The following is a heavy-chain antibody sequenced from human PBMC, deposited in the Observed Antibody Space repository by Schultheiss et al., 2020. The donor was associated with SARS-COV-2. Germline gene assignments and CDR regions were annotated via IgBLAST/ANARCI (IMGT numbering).Heavy chain of an antibody. V-gene: IGHV3-23*01. CDR1: GFTFSSYA. J-gene: IGHJ4*02. Sequence: RGSLRLSCAASGFTFSSYAMSWVRQAPGKGLEWVSAISGSGGSTYYADSVKGRFTISRDNSKNTLYLQMNSLRAEDTAVYYCGCIVGARGSDYWGQGTLVTVSS. D-gene: IGHD1-26*01. CDR2: ISGSGGST. CDR3: GCIVGARGSDY.